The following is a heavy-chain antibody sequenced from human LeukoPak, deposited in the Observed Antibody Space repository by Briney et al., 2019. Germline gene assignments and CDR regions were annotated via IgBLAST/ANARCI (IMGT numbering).Heavy chain of an antibody. CDR2: ISASGGNT. CDR3: AKHYGSGTYYNYFTY. V-gene: IGHV3-23*01. Sequence: GGSLRLSCAASGFTFSSYTMNWVRQAPGKGLEWVSVISASGGNTYYADSVRGRFTISRDNSKNTLFLQIHSLRAEDTATYYCAKHYGSGTYYNYFTYWGQGTLVSVSS. D-gene: IGHD3-10*01. J-gene: IGHJ4*02. CDR1: GFTFSSYT.